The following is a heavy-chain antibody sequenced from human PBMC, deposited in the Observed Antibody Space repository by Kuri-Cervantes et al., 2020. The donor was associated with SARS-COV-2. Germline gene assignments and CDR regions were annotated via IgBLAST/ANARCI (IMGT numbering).Heavy chain of an antibody. Sequence: SQTLSLTCAISGDSASSNSAGWNWIRQSPSRGLEWLGRTYYRSKWYHDYAVSVKSRIIINPDTSKKQFSLQLNSVTPEDTAVYYCARGKTMVRGENYYYMDVWGKGTTVTVSS. CDR3: ARGKTMVRGENYYYMDV. J-gene: IGHJ6*03. CDR2: TYYRSKWYH. D-gene: IGHD3-10*01. CDR1: GDSASSNSAG. V-gene: IGHV6-1*01.